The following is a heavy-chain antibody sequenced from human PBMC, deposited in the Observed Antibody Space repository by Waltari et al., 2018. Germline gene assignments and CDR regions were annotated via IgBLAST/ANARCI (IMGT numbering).Heavy chain of an antibody. CDR1: GLIVSNNY. Sequence: EVQLMESGGGLIQTGGSLRLSCAGSGLIVSNNYMSWVRQTAGKGLAWVSVIYSGGRTYYADSVKGRFTISRDNSKNTLYLQMNSLRAEDTAIYYCARHRYEKWFDYWGQGTLVTVSS. CDR2: IYSGGRT. D-gene: IGHD2-8*01. J-gene: IGHJ4*02. V-gene: IGHV3-53*01. CDR3: ARHRYEKWFDY.